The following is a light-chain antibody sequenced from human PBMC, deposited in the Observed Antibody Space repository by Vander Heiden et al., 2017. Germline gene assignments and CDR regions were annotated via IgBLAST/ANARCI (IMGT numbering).Light chain of an antibody. CDR1: QSVSSN. V-gene: IGKV3-15*01. CDR2: GAT. J-gene: IGKJ3*01. CDR3: QQYNNWPL. Sequence: EIVMTQSPATLSVSPGERATLSCRASQSVSSNVAWYQLLIDGATTRATGIPARFSGSGSGTEFTLTISSLQSEDVAVYYWQQYNNWPLFGHGTKVDIK.